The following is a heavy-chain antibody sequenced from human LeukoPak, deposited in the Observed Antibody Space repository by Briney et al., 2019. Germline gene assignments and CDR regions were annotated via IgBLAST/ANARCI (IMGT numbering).Heavy chain of an antibody. CDR1: GYTVIDFF. V-gene: IGHV1-2*06. CDR2: INPNSGGT. D-gene: IGHD7-27*01. CDR3: ARDLPSTSNWELDY. J-gene: IGHJ4*02. Sequence: ASVKVSCKASGYTVIDFFIHWVRQAPGQGLEWMGRINPNSGGTEYPPNFQGRVTMTRDTSISATYMELNRLTSDDTAVYYCARDLPSTSNWELDYWGQGTLVTVSS.